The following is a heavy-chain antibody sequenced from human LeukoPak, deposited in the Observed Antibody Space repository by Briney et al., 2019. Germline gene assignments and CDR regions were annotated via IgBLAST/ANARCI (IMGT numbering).Heavy chain of an antibody. CDR3: AKLPSMIVVVTNFDY. CDR1: GFTFSSYA. J-gene: IGHJ4*02. CDR2: ISGSGGST. Sequence: GGSLRLSCAASGFTFSSYAMSWVRQAPGKGLEWVSAISGSGGSTYYADSVKGRFTISRDNSKNTLYLQMNSLRAEDTAVYYCAKLPSMIVVVTNFDYWGQGTLVTVSS. V-gene: IGHV3-23*01. D-gene: IGHD3-22*01.